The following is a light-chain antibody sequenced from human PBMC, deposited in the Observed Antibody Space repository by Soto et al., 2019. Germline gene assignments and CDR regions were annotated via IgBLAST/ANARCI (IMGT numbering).Light chain of an antibody. CDR2: GAS. J-gene: IGKJ1*01. CDR1: QTVTTY. V-gene: IGKV3-20*01. CDR3: QQSGDSQWT. Sequence: EIVMTQSPATLSVSPGERVTLSFRASQTVTTYVAWYQQKPGQAPRLLIYGASSRATGIPDRFSGSGSGMDFTLTISSLEPEDFAVYYCQQSGDSQWTFGQGTKVDIK.